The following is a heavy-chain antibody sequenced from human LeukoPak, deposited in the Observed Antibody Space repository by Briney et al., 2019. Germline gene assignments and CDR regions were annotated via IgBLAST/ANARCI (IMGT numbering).Heavy chain of an antibody. Sequence: GGSLRLSCAASGFTFSSYSMNWVRQAPGKGLEWVSSISSSSSNIYYADSVKGRFTISRDNAKNSLYLQMNSLRVEDTAVYYCASWEGGYDIVSDYWGQGTLVTVSS. CDR2: ISSSSSNI. V-gene: IGHV3-21*01. CDR1: GFTFSSYS. J-gene: IGHJ4*02. CDR3: ASWEGGYDIVSDY. D-gene: IGHD5-12*01.